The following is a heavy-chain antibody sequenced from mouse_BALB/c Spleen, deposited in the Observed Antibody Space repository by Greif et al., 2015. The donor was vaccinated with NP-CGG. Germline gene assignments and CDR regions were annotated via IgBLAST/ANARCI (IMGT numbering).Heavy chain of an antibody. J-gene: IGHJ3*01. CDR1: GCAFTSYN. Sequence: VQLQQSGPELVKPGASVKVSCKASGCAFTSYNMYWVKQSHGKSLEWIGYIDPYNGGTSYNQKFKGKATLTVDKSSSTAYIHLNSLTSEDAAVYYCARRAYGSSNAWFAYWGQGTLVTVSA. CDR2: IDPYNGGT. V-gene: IGHV1S135*01. D-gene: IGHD1-1*01. CDR3: ARRAYGSSNAWFAY.